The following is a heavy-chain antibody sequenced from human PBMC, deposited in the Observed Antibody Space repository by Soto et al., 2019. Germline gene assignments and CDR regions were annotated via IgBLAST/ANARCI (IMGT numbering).Heavy chain of an antibody. J-gene: IGHJ4*02. D-gene: IGHD4-4*01. CDR2: IFYTGST. CDR1: GGYISSHD. V-gene: IGHV4-59*06. Sequence: SETQCLTCRVAGGYISSHDGSWIRQHPGKGLEWIGKIFYTGSTSYNPSLKSRVNISVDTSKNQFSLKLNSVTAADTAVYYCARNYYNSYVFGYWGQGTLVSLSS. CDR3: ARNYYNSYVFGY.